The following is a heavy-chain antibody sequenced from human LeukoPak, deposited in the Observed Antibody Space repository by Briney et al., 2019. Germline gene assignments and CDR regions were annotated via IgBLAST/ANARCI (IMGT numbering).Heavy chain of an antibody. V-gene: IGHV1-2*02. D-gene: IGHD3-9*01. CDR1: GYTFTGYY. CDR3: ARALYYDILTGYYPFDY. Sequence: GASVKVSCKTSGYTFTGYYIHWVRQAPGQGLEWMGWINPNSGGTNYAQKFQGRVTMTRDTSISTAYMELSRLRSDDMAVYYCARALYYDILTGYYPFDYWGQGTLVTVSS. J-gene: IGHJ4*02. CDR2: INPNSGGT.